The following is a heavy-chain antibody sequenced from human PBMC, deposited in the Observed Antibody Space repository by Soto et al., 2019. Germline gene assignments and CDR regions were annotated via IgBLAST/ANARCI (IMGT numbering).Heavy chain of an antibody. Sequence: SETLSLTCTVSGGSISSGGYYWSWIRQHPGKGLEWIGYIYYSGSTYYNPSLKSRVTISVDTSKNQFSLKLSSVTAADTAVYYCARGLGEWLRPNWFDPWGQGTLVTVSS. CDR1: GGSISSGGYY. CDR3: ARGLGEWLRPNWFDP. CDR2: IYYSGST. V-gene: IGHV4-31*03. D-gene: IGHD5-12*01. J-gene: IGHJ5*02.